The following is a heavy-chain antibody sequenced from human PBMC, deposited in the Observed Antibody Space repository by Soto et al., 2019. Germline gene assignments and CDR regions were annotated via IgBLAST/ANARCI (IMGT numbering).Heavy chain of an antibody. J-gene: IGHJ4*02. CDR1: GGSISSRGYF. CDR2: IYYSGNT. D-gene: IGHD3-22*01. Sequence: AETLSLTCTVSGGSISSRGYFWGWIRQPPVKGLEWIGSIYYSGNTYYDPCLKSRVTISVDTSKNQVSLKLSSVTAADTAVYYCARHDRGASGGYYINSAFDYWGQGTLVTV. V-gene: IGHV4-39*01. CDR3: ARHDRGASGGYYINSAFDY.